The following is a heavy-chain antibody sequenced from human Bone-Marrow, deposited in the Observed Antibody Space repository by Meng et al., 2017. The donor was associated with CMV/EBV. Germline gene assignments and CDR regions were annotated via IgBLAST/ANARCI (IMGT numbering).Heavy chain of an antibody. CDR2: IYSGGST. CDR3: ARAIAAADPFFDY. V-gene: IGHV3-53*01. D-gene: IGHD6-13*01. J-gene: IGHJ4*02. Sequence: GGPLRLSCAASGFTFSSYWMHWVRQAPGKGLVWVSVIYSGGSTYYADSVKGRFTISRDNSKNTLYLQMNSLRAEDTAVYYCARAIAAADPFFDYWGQGTLVTVSS. CDR1: GFTFSSYW.